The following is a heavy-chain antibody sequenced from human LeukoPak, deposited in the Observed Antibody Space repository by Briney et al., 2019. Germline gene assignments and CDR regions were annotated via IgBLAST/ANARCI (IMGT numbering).Heavy chain of an antibody. CDR1: GGSINSYY. Sequence: SETLSLTCTVSGGSINSYYWSWIRQPPGKGLEWIGYIYYSGSTNYNPSLKSRVTISVDTSKNQFSLKLSSVTAADTAVYYCARGMTTVTTGPFDYWGQGTLVTVSS. J-gene: IGHJ4*02. CDR3: ARGMTTVTTGPFDY. CDR2: IYYSGST. D-gene: IGHD4-17*01. V-gene: IGHV4-59*08.